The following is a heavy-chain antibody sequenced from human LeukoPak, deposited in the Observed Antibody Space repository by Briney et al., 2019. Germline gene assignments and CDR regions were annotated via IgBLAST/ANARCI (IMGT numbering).Heavy chain of an antibody. CDR1: GGSFSGYY. CDR3: AKRGYYDSSGYFDY. V-gene: IGHV4-39*01. J-gene: IGHJ4*02. D-gene: IGHD3-22*01. Sequence: SETLSLTCAVYGGSFSGYYWGWIRQPPGKGLEWIGSIYYSGSTYYNPSLKSRVTISVDTSKNQFSLKLSSVTAADTAVYYCAKRGYYDSSGYFDYWGQGTLVTVSS. CDR2: IYYSGST.